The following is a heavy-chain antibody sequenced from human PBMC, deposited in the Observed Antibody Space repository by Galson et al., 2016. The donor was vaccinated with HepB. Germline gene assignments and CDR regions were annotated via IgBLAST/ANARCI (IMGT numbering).Heavy chain of an antibody. CDR1: GASISSYY. V-gene: IGHV4-59*12. CDR3: ARDRLGPLIYWYFDV. Sequence: ETLSLTCTVSGASISSYYWSWIRQPPGKGLEWIGYIYYRGSTYSNPSLKSRLTISVDTSKNQFSLNLTSVTAADTAVYYCARDRLGPLIYWYFDVWGRGTLVTVSS. J-gene: IGHJ2*01. D-gene: IGHD7-27*01. CDR2: IYYRGST.